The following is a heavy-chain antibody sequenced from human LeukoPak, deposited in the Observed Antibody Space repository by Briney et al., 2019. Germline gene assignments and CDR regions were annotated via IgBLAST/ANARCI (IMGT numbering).Heavy chain of an antibody. CDR1: GFTFSSYA. J-gene: IGHJ6*03. V-gene: IGHV3-64*01. D-gene: IGHD3-10*01. Sequence: GGSLRLSCAASGFTFSSYAMHRVRQAPGKGLEYVSAIRSNGGSTYYANSVKGRFTISRDNSKNTLYLQMGSLRAEDMAVYYCARARSFLSYMDVWGKGTTVTISS. CDR2: IRSNGGST. CDR3: ARARSFLSYMDV.